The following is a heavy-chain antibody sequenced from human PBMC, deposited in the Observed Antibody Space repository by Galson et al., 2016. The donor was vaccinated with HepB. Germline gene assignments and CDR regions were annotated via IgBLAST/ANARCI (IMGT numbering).Heavy chain of an antibody. J-gene: IGHJ4*02. V-gene: IGHV3-30*03. Sequence: SPRLSCAASGFTFRSFAVHWVRQAPGRGLEWVAVISFDGSTKHHADSVKGRFTISRDNSQNTMFLEMESLRSEDTAVYYCVKRAKYSGDDFDLWGQGTLVIVS. CDR2: ISFDGSTK. D-gene: IGHD5-12*01. CDR3: VKRAKYSGDDFDL. CDR1: GFTFRSFA.